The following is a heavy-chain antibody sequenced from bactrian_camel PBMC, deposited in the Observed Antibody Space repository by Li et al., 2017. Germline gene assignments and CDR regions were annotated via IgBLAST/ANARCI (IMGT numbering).Heavy chain of an antibody. V-gene: IGHV3S31*01. J-gene: IGHJ4*01. D-gene: IGHD3*01. Sequence: VQLVESGGGLVQPGGSLRLSCAVSGFTFSSYAMTWVRQAPGKGLEWVSTISSDYGSSTYYADSVKGRFAISRDNAKNTLNLQLNSLKTEDTAMYYCWVVNTEVGWGQGTQVTVS. CDR3: WVVNTEVG. CDR2: ISSDYGSST. CDR1: GFTFSSYA.